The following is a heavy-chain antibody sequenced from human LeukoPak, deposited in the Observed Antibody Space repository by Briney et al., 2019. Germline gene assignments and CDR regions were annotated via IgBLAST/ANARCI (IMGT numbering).Heavy chain of an antibody. CDR2: IYSGGST. CDR1: GFTVSSNY. Sequence: GGSLRLSCAASGFTVSSNYMSWVRQAPGKGLEWVSVIYSGGSTYYADSVKGRFTISRHNSKNTLYLQMNSLRAENTAVYYCARGEAHYYYGMDVWGQGTTVTVSS. CDR3: ARGEAHYYYGMDV. J-gene: IGHJ6*02. V-gene: IGHV3-53*04.